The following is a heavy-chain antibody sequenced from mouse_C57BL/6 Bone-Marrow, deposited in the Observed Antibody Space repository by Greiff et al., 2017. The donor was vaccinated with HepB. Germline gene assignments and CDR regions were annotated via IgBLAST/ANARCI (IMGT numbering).Heavy chain of an antibody. Sequence: EVKVEESGGGLVQPGGSMKLSCAASGFTFSDAWMDWVRQSPEKGLEWVAEIRNKAINHATHYAESVKGRFTISRDDSKSSVHLQINSLRAEDTGIYYCTVSTMRDYFDYWGQGTTLTVSS. CDR3: TVSTMRDYFDY. CDR1: GFTFSDAW. CDR2: IRNKAINHAT. V-gene: IGHV6-6*01. D-gene: IGHD2-4*01. J-gene: IGHJ2*01.